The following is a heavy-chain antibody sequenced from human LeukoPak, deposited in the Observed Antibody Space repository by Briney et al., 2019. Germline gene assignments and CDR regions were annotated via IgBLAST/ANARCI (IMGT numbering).Heavy chain of an antibody. V-gene: IGHV3-33*08. CDR3: ARDGENAFDI. Sequence: GRSLRLSYAASGFTFSSYGMHWVRQAPGKGLEWVAVIWYGGSNKYYADSVKGRFTISRDNSKNTLYLQMNSLRAEDTAVYYCARDGENAFDIWGQGTMVTVSS. CDR1: GFTFSSYG. D-gene: IGHD7-27*01. J-gene: IGHJ3*02. CDR2: IWYGGSNK.